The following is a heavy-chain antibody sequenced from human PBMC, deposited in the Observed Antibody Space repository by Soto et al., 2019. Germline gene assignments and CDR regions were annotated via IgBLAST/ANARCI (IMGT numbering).Heavy chain of an antibody. V-gene: IGHV6-1*01. D-gene: IGHD6-6*01. CDR3: AKTSIAARPRWFDP. Sequence: PSQTLSLTCAISVDSVSSNSAAWNCIRQSPSRGLEWLGRTYYRSKWYNDYAVSVKSRITINPDTSKNQFSLQLNSVTPEDTAVYYCAKTSIAARPRWFDPWGQGTLVTVSS. CDR1: VDSVSSNSAA. CDR2: TYYRSKWYN. J-gene: IGHJ5*02.